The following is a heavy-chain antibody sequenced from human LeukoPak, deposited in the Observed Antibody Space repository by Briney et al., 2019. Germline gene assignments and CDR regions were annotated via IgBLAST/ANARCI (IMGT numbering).Heavy chain of an antibody. J-gene: IGHJ4*02. CDR2: VHLSGST. CDR1: GGSISSTNW. CDR3: AREGGPYRPLDY. V-gene: IGHV4-4*02. Sequence: SRTLSLTCGVSGGSISSTNWWTWVRQPPGEGLEWIGEVHLSGSTNYNPSLESRVTMSVDMSENHISLKLTSVTAADTAVYYCAREGGPYRPLDYSGQGTLVTVSS.